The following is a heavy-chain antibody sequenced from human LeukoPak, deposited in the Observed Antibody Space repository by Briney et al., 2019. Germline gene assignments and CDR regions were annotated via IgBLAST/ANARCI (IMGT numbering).Heavy chain of an antibody. Sequence: GESLRISCKGSGYSFTSYWIGWVRQRPGKGLEWMGRIDPSDSYTNYSPSFQGHVTISADKSISTAYLQWSSLKASDTAIYYCARHRSGYKNAFDIWGQGTIVTVSS. D-gene: IGHD5-18*01. V-gene: IGHV5-10-1*01. CDR1: GYSFTSYW. CDR2: IDPSDSYT. J-gene: IGHJ3*02. CDR3: ARHRSGYKNAFDI.